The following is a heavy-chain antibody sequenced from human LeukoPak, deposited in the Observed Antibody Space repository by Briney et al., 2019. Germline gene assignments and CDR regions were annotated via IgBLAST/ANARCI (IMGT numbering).Heavy chain of an antibody. CDR2: IIPILGTA. V-gene: IGHV1-69*05. CDR3: AVQNPKIRYYYDSSGYYSEDY. CDR1: GGTFRSYA. Sequence: SVKVSCKASGGTFRSYAISWVRQAPGQGLEWMGRIIPILGTANYAQKFQGRVTITTDESTSTAYMELSSPRSEDTAVYYCAVQNPKIRYYYDSSGYYSEDYWGQGTLVTVSS. J-gene: IGHJ4*02. D-gene: IGHD3-22*01.